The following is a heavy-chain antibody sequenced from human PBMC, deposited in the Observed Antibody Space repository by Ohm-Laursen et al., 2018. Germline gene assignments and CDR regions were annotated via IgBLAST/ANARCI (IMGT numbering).Heavy chain of an antibody. V-gene: IGHV3-30*18. J-gene: IGHJ3*02. CDR3: AKEAWRGATDRDAFDI. CDR2: IPYDGSNK. Sequence: SLRLSCAASGFTFSSYGMHWVRQAPGKGLEWVAVIPYDGSNKYYADSVKGRFTISRDNSKNTLYLQMNSLRAEDTAVYYCAKEAWRGATDRDAFDIWGQGTMVTVSS. CDR1: GFTFSSYG. D-gene: IGHD1-26*01.